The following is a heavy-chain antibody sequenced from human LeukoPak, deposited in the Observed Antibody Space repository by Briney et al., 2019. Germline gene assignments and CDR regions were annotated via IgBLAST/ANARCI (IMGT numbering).Heavy chain of an antibody. V-gene: IGHV1-8*02. CDR1: GYTFTSYD. Sequence: GASVKVSCKASGYTFTSYDINWVRQATGQGLEWMGWMNPNSGNTGYAQKFQGRVTMTRNTSISTAYMELSSLRSEDTAVYYCARAHGAAGTSRVMVMGYWGQGTLVTVSS. CDR3: ARAHGAAGTSRVMVMGY. J-gene: IGHJ4*02. D-gene: IGHD6-13*01. CDR2: MNPNSGNT.